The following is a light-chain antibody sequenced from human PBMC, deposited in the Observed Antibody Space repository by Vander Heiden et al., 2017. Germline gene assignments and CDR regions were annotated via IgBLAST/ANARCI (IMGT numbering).Light chain of an antibody. J-gene: IGLJ3*02. CDR1: SSNIGAVYD. CDR2: GKS. Sequence: QSVLTQPPSVSGAPGQRGTISCPGSSSNIGAVYDVHWYQQLPGTAPKLLMYGKSNRPSGVPDRFSSSKSGTSASLAITGLQAEDEADYYCQSYDSSLSGPWVFGGGTKLTVL. V-gene: IGLV1-40*01. CDR3: QSYDSSLSGPWV.